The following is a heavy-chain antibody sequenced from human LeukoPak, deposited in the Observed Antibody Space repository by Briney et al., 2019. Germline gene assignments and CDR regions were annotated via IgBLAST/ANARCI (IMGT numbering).Heavy chain of an antibody. CDR2: IIPIFGTA. CDR1: GGTFTSYA. CDR3: ARGYGDYDFWSGYSLDAFDI. J-gene: IGHJ3*02. Sequence: SVKVSCRASGGTFTSYAISWVRQAPGQGLEWMGGIIPIFGTANYAQKFQGRVTITTDESTSTAYMELSSLRSEDTAVYYCARGYGDYDFWSGYSLDAFDIWGQGTMVTVSS. V-gene: IGHV1-69*05. D-gene: IGHD3-3*01.